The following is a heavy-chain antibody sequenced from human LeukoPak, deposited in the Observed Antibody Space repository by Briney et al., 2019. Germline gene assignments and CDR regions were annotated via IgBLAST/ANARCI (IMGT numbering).Heavy chain of an antibody. CDR2: IYTSGST. CDR1: GGSISSGSYY. D-gene: IGHD6-6*01. V-gene: IGHV4-61*02. Sequence: SETLSLTCTVSGGSISSGSYYWSWIRQPAGKGLEWIGRIYTSGSTNYNPSLKSRVTISVDTSKNQFSLKLSSVPAADTAVYYCASSYSSSSEIDYWGQGTLVTVSS. J-gene: IGHJ4*02. CDR3: ASSYSSSSEIDY.